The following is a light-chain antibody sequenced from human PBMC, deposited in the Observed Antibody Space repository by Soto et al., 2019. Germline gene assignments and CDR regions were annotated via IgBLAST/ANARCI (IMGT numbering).Light chain of an antibody. J-gene: IGKJ2*01. V-gene: IGKV4-1*01. CDR3: QQYYSTPYT. CDR1: QSVLYSSNNKNY. Sequence: DIVMTQSPDSLAASLGERATINCKSSQSVLYSSNNKNYLAWYQQKPGQPPKLLIYWASTRESGVPDRFSGSGSGTDFTLTISILQAEDVAVYYCQQYYSTPYTFGQGTKLEIK. CDR2: WAS.